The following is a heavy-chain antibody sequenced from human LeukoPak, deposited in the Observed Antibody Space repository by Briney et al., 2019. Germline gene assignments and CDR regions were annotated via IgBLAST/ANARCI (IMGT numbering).Heavy chain of an antibody. Sequence: GGSLRLSCAASEFTFSSYWMTWVRQAPGKGLEWVASLKQDGSDKYYVDSVKGRFTISRDNARNSLYLQMNSLRPEDTAVYYCARPRTGSYGELSYWGQGTLVTVSS. CDR3: ARPRTGSYGELSY. J-gene: IGHJ4*02. D-gene: IGHD3-16*01. CDR1: EFTFSSYW. V-gene: IGHV3-7*01. CDR2: LKQDGSDK.